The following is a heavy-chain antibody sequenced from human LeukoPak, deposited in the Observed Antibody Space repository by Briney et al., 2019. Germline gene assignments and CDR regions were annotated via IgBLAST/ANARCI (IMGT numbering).Heavy chain of an antibody. Sequence: SETLSLTCAAYGGSFSGYYWNWIRQPPGKGLEWIGEINHSGSTNYNPSLKSRVTISVDTSKNQFSLKLSSVTAADTAVYYCARDRPYYFDYWGQGTLVTVSS. CDR3: ARDRPYYFDY. V-gene: IGHV4-34*01. CDR1: GGSFSGYY. J-gene: IGHJ4*02. CDR2: INHSGST.